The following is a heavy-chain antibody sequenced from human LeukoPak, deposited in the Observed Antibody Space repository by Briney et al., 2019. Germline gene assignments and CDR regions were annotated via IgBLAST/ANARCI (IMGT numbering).Heavy chain of an antibody. CDR2: ISNFGDII. CDR3: AKDATAVVGTVYMDV. J-gene: IGHJ6*03. Sequence: GGSLRLSCAASGFTFSNYEMNWVRQAPGKGLEWISHISNFGDIIHYADSVEGRFTISRDNAKNSLYLQMDSLRAEDTAVYYCAKDATAVVGTVYMDVWGKGTTVTVSS. V-gene: IGHV3-48*03. D-gene: IGHD6-13*01. CDR1: GFTFSNYE.